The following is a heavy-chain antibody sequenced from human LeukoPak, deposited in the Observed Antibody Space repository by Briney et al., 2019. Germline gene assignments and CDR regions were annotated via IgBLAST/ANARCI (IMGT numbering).Heavy chain of an antibody. CDR1: GGTFSSYA. V-gene: IGHV1-69*05. D-gene: IGHD3-22*01. Sequence: SVKVSCKASGGTFSSYAISWVRQAPGQGLEWMGGIIPIFGTANYAQKFQGRVTITTDESTSTAYMELSSLRSEDTAVYYCARDHYYDSSGYYEGYFDYWGQGTLVTVSS. CDR2: IIPIFGTA. J-gene: IGHJ4*02. CDR3: ARDHYYDSSGYYEGYFDY.